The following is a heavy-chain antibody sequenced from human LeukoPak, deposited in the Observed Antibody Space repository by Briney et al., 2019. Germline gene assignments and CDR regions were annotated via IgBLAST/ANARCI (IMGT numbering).Heavy chain of an antibody. D-gene: IGHD3-22*01. CDR1: GGSISSYY. J-gene: IGHJ3*02. Sequence: SETLSLTCTVSGGSISSYYWSWIRQPPGKGLEWIGYIYYSGSTNYNPSLKSRVTISVDTSKNQFSLKLSSVTAADTAVYYCARRGYYDSSGYVLLGAFDIWGQGTMVTVSS. CDR2: IYYSGST. CDR3: ARRGYYDSSGYVLLGAFDI. V-gene: IGHV4-59*12.